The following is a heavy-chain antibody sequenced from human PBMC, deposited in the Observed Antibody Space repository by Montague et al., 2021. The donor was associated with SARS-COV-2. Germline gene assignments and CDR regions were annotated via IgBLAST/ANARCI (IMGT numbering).Heavy chain of an antibody. J-gene: IGHJ4*02. CDR2: ISSQSNYK. CDR1: GFTFSTYT. D-gene: IGHD2-2*01. CDR3: ARESSSHPPPIDY. V-gene: IGHV3-21*01. Sequence: SLRLSCAASGFTFSTYTMNWVRQAPGKGLEWVSSISSQSNYKYHADSVKGRFTISRDNAKNSLSLLMDSLGAEDTALYYCARESSSHPPPIDYWGQGTLVTVSS.